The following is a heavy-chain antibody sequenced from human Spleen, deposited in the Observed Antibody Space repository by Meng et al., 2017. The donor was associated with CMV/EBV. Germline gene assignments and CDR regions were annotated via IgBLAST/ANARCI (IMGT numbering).Heavy chain of an antibody. CDR1: GFTFSDYY. Sequence: GESLKISCAASGFTFSDYYLSWIRQAPGKGLEWVSYITSSNTIYYADSLKGRFTISRDNAKNSLYLQMSSLRAEDTAVYYCARDWLAAAGYYGMDVWGQGTTVTVSS. D-gene: IGHD6-13*01. CDR3: ARDWLAAAGYYGMDV. V-gene: IGHV3-11*01. CDR2: ITSSNTI. J-gene: IGHJ6*02.